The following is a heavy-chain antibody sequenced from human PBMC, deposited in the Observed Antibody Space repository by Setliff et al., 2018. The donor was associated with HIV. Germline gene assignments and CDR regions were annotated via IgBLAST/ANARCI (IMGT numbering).Heavy chain of an antibody. CDR1: GASLSRSTYY. CDR2: MYSSGTT. D-gene: IGHD4-17*01. V-gene: IGHV4-39*01. CDR3: ARHAGTTVITNWFDP. Sequence: PSETLSLTCTVSGASLSRSTYYWGWIRQPPGKGLEWIGTMYSSGTTYYNPSLTSRVTISVDTSKNQFSLKLSSVTAADTAIYYCARHAGTTVITNWFDPWGQGTLVTVSS. J-gene: IGHJ5*02.